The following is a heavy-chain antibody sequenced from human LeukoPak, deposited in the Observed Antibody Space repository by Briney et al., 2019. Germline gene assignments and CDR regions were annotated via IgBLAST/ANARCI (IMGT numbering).Heavy chain of an antibody. V-gene: IGHV3-23*01. CDR3: ARRYYDTSGYYSLDY. Sequence: GGSLRLSCAASGFTFSNYAMSWVRQAPGKGLEWVSIISESGGSANYADSVKGRFTISRDNSKNTLFLQMNSLRAEDTAVYYCARRYYDTSGYYSLDYWRQGTLVTVSS. CDR1: GFTFSNYA. J-gene: IGHJ4*02. D-gene: IGHD3-22*01. CDR2: ISESGGSA.